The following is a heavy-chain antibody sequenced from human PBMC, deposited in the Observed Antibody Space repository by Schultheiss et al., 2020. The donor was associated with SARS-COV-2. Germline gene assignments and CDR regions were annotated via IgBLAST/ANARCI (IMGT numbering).Heavy chain of an antibody. CDR2: IYYSGST. CDR3: AREGDYCSSTSCYTGYYMDV. V-gene: IGHV4-31*03. CDR1: GGSISSGGYY. J-gene: IGHJ6*03. Sequence: SQTLSLTCTVSGGSISSGGYYWSWIRQHPGKGLEWIGYIYYSGSTYYNPSLKSRVTISVDTSKNQFSLKLSSVTAEDTAVYYCAREGDYCSSTSCYTGYYMDVWGKGTTVTVSS. D-gene: IGHD2-2*02.